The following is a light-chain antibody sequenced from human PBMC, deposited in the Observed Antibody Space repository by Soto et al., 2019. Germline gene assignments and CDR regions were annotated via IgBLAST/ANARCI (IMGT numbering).Light chain of an antibody. CDR2: GAS. CDR1: QSVNSNY. V-gene: IGKV3-20*01. Sequence: EIVLTQSPGTLSLSPGERATLSCRASQSVNSNYLAWYQQKPGQGPRLLMYGASSRATGTPDRFSGSGSGTDFTLTISRLEPEYFALYYCWQYDNSPLTFGQGTKGEI. J-gene: IGKJ1*01. CDR3: WQYDNSPLT.